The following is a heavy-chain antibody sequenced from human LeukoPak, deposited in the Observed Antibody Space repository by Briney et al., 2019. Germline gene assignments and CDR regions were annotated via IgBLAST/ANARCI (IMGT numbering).Heavy chain of an antibody. CDR2: FTASGGST. CDR1: GFTFSSYA. J-gene: IGHJ6*02. Sequence: PGGSLRLSCVVSGFTFSSYAMNWVPQAPGKGLEWVSGFTASGGSTYYTDSVKGRFTISRDNSTNTLFMQMNSLRDEDTALYHCAKYVGQSGSNYYGLDVWGQGTAVTVSS. D-gene: IGHD1-26*01. V-gene: IGHV3-23*01. CDR3: AKYVGQSGSNYYGLDV.